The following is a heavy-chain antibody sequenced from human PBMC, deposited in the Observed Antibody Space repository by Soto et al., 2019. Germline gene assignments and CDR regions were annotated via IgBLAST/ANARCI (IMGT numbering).Heavy chain of an antibody. V-gene: IGHV3-23*01. J-gene: IGHJ6*03. CDR2: ISGSGGST. Sequence: GGSLRLSCATSGFTFSSYAMSWVRQAPGKGLEWVSAISGSGGSTYYADSMKGRFTISRDNSKNTLYLQMNSLRAEDTAVYYCANGFSKGVPAAPGIFPYYYYYMDVWGKGTTVTVSS. CDR1: GFTFSSYA. D-gene: IGHD2-2*01. CDR3: ANGFSKGVPAAPGIFPYYYYYMDV.